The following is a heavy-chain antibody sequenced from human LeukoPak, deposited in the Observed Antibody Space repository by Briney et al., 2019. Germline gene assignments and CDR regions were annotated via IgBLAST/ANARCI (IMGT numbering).Heavy chain of an antibody. D-gene: IGHD2-2*01. CDR3: ARGLYCSSTSCWSGMDV. Sequence: SETLSLTCAVYGGSFSGYCWSWIRQPPGKGLEWIGEINHSGSTNYNPSLKSRVTISVDTSKNQFSLKLSSVTAADTAVYYCARGLYCSSTSCWSGMDVWGKGTTVTVSS. V-gene: IGHV4-34*01. CDR2: INHSGST. CDR1: GGSFSGYC. J-gene: IGHJ6*04.